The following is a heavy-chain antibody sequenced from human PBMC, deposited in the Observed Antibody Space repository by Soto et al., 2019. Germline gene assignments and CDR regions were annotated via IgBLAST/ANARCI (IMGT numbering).Heavy chain of an antibody. CDR1: GFTFNRYG. CDR3: ARGADYFDY. CDR2: IWYDGSSE. Sequence: QVQLVESGGGVVQPGRSLRLSCAASGFTFNRYGMHWVRQAPGKGLEWVAVIWYDGSSEYYADSVKGRFTISRDNSKNTLFLHMNSLRAEDTAVYYCARGADYFDYWGQGTLVTVSS. J-gene: IGHJ4*02. V-gene: IGHV3-33*01.